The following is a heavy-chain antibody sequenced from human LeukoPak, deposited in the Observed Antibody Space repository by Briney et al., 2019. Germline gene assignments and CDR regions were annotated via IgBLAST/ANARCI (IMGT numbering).Heavy chain of an antibody. CDR3: ARVGPPFDY. Sequence: GGSLRLSCAASGFTFDDYAMHWVRQAPGKGLEWVSLISWDGGSTYYADSVKGRFTISRDNAKNSLYLQMNSLRAEDTALYYCARVGPPFDYWGQGTLVTVSS. V-gene: IGHV3-43D*03. J-gene: IGHJ4*02. CDR1: GFTFDDYA. CDR2: ISWDGGST.